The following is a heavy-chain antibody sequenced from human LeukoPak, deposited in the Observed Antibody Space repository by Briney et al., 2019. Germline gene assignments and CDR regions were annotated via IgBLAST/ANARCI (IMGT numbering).Heavy chain of an antibody. D-gene: IGHD3-10*01. J-gene: IGHJ4*02. CDR2: ISGDGTNI. Sequence: GGSLRLSCVASGLTLSTYWMHWVRQAPGRGLVWVSHISGDGTNIKYADSVKGRFTISRDNAKNMLYLEMQSLRVEDTAVYYCVRSDGSGNRGNWGQGALVTVSS. CDR1: GLTLSTYW. V-gene: IGHV3-74*03. CDR3: VRSDGSGNRGN.